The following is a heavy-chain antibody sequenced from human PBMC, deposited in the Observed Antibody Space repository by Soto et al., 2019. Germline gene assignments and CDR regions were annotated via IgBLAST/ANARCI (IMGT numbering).Heavy chain of an antibody. J-gene: IGHJ5*02. CDR1: GFTFSSYG. V-gene: IGHV3-30*18. CDR3: AKDIYSNSNWFDP. CDR2: ISYDGSNK. Sequence: PGGSLRLSCAASGFTFSSYGMNWVRQAPGKGLEWVAVISYDGSNKYYADSVKGRFTISRDNSKNTLYLQMNSLRAEDTAVYYCAKDIYSNSNWFDPWGQGT. D-gene: IGHD4-4*01.